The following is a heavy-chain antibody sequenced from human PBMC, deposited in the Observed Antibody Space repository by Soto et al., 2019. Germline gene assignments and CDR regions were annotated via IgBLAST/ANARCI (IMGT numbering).Heavy chain of an antibody. D-gene: IGHD6-25*01. V-gene: IGHV3-23*01. Sequence: GVLRRSSLEPVVCTYSSYPFSRFHQPPGKGLKWVSAISGRGGSTYYADSVKGRFTISRDNSKNTLYLQMNSLRAEDTAVYYCAKDDWFSERPRPDVFDYWGQGTLVTVSS. CDR3: AKDDWFSERPRPDVFDY. CDR1: VCTYSSYP. J-gene: IGHJ4*02. CDR2: ISGRGGST.